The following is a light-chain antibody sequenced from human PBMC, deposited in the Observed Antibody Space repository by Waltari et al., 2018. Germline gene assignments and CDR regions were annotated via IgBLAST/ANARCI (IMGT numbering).Light chain of an antibody. Sequence: IVLTQSPDTLSLSPGERATLSCRASQSVTSISLAWYQQKPGQAPRLLIYSTSSRATDFSDRFSGSGSGTDFTLTINRLEPEDPAVYHCQQYDGSAVTFGGGTRVEIK. J-gene: IGKJ4*01. CDR2: STS. CDR1: QSVTSIS. V-gene: IGKV3-20*01. CDR3: QQYDGSAVT.